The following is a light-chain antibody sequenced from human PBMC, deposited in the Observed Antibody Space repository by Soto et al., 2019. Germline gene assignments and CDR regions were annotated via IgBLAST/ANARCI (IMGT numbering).Light chain of an antibody. CDR1: QSVSSH. CDR3: QQRSSWPIT. V-gene: IGKV3-11*01. CDR2: DAS. Sequence: EIVLTQSPATLSLSPGERATLSCRASQSVSSHLVWYQQKHGQAPRLLISDASNRATGIPARFSGSGSGTDFTLTINSLEPEDFAVYYCQQRSSWPITFGQGTRLEIK. J-gene: IGKJ5*01.